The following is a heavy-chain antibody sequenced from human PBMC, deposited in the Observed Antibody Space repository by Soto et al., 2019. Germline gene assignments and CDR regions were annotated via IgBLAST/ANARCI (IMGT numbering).Heavy chain of an antibody. D-gene: IGHD3-9*01. Sequence: SLRLSCASSGFTGSSNYMSWVRQAPGKGLEWVSVIYSGGSTYYADSVKGRFTISRDNSKNTLYLQMNSLRAEDTAVYYCARGPYYDILTGNYYGMDVWGQGTTVTVSS. V-gene: IGHV3-53*01. J-gene: IGHJ6*02. CDR3: ARGPYYDILTGNYYGMDV. CDR2: IYSGGST. CDR1: GFTGSSNY.